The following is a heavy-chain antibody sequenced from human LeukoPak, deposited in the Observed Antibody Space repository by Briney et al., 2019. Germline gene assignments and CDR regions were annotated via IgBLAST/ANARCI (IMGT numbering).Heavy chain of an antibody. D-gene: IGHD2-2*01. CDR3: AKDGRSTGYGMDV. J-gene: IGHJ6*02. Sequence: PGRSLRLSCAASGFTFDDYAMHWVRQAPGKGLEWVSGISWNSGSIGYADSVKGRFTISRGNARNSLYLQMNSLRAEDTALYYCAKDGRSTGYGMDVWGQGTTVTVSS. CDR1: GFTFDDYA. CDR2: ISWNSGSI. V-gene: IGHV3-9*01.